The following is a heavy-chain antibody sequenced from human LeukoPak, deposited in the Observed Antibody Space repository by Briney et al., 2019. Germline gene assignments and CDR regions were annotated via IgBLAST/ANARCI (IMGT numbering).Heavy chain of an antibody. CDR1: GGSISSGSYY. Sequence: SETLSLTCTVSGGSISSGSYYWGWIRQPPGKGLGWIGSIYHSGSTYYNPSLKSRVTISVDTSKNQFSLKLSSVTAADTAVYYCARDYGIAVAGRGGDYWGQGTLVTVSS. CDR2: IYHSGST. J-gene: IGHJ4*02. V-gene: IGHV4-39*07. CDR3: ARDYGIAVAGRGGDY. D-gene: IGHD6-19*01.